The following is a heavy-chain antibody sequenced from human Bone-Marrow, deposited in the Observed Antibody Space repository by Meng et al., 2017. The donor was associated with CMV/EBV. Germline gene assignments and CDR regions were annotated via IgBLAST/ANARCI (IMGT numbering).Heavy chain of an antibody. CDR3: ARGFGVVTPGNY. D-gene: IGHD3-3*01. CDR2: ISWDGGST. J-gene: IGHJ4*02. CDR1: GFTFDDYA. Sequence: GGSLRLSCAASGFTFDDYAMHWVRQAPGKGLEWVSLISWDGGSTYYADSVKGRFTISRDNSKNSLYLQMNSLRAEDTAVYYCARGFGVVTPGNYWGQGTLVTVSS. V-gene: IGHV3-43D*03.